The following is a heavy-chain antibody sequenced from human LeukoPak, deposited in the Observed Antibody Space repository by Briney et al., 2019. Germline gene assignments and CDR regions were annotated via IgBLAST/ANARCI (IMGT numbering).Heavy chain of an antibody. CDR3: ARGRLGELSLDRLSFDY. CDR1: GDSVSSNSAA. CDR2: TYYRSKWYN. J-gene: IGHJ4*02. D-gene: IGHD3-16*02. V-gene: IGHV6-1*01. Sequence: SQTLSLTCAISGDSVSSNSAAWNWIRQSPSRGLEWLGRTYYRSKWYNDYAVSVKSRITTNPDTSKNQFSLQLNSVTPEDTAVYYCARGRLGELSLDRLSFDYWGQGTLVTVSS.